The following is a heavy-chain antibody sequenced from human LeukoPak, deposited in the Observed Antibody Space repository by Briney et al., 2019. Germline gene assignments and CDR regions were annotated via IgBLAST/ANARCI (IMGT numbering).Heavy chain of an antibody. CDR2: ISSPSTTM. CDR3: ARDNAYGSRSPGVC. J-gene: IGHJ4*02. Sequence: GGSLRLSCTASGFTFSSYSMIWVRQAPGKGLEWVSYISSPSTTMYYADSVKGRFTISRDNAKNSLFLQMNSLRAEDTAVYYCARDNAYGSRSPGVCWGQGTLVTVSS. CDR1: GFTFSSYS. D-gene: IGHD3-10*01. V-gene: IGHV3-48*04.